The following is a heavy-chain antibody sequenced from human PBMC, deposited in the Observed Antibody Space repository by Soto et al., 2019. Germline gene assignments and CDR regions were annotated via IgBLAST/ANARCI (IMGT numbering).Heavy chain of an antibody. V-gene: IGHV3-53*01. CDR1: GFTVSSNY. J-gene: IGHJ4*02. CDR2: IYSGGST. D-gene: IGHD3-22*01. Sequence: EVQLVESGGGLIQPGGSLGLSCAASGFTVSSNYMSWVRQAPGKGLEWVSVIYSGGSTYYADSVKGRFTISRDSAKKSLFLQMNSLRAEDTALYYCARGDDNSGYYYAFDSWGQGTPVTVSS. CDR3: ARGDDNSGYYYAFDS.